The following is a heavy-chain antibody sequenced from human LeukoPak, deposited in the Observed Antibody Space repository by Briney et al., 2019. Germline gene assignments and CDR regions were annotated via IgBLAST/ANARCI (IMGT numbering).Heavy chain of an antibody. CDR2: INPSGGST. V-gene: IGHV1-46*01. D-gene: IGHD6-13*01. Sequence: ASVKVSCKASGYTFTSYYMHWVRQAPGQGLEWMGIINPSGGSTSYAQKFQGRATMTRDTSTSTVYMELSSLRSEDTAVYYCARGGFIAAARKMRNWFDPWGQGTLVTVSS. CDR3: ARGGFIAAARKMRNWFDP. J-gene: IGHJ5*02. CDR1: GYTFTSYY.